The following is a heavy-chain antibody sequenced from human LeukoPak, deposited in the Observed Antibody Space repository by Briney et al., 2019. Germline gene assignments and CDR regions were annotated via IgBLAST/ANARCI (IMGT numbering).Heavy chain of an antibody. Sequence: AGGPLRLSCSASGFSFNIYSMSWVRQSPGRGLEWIAYTGSMGSTIHYADSVKGRFAISRDNVRKSLYLQMDTLRGDDTAVYYCARVGGRGIDYWGQGSLVSVSS. CDR2: TGSMGSTI. CDR3: ARVGGRGIDY. CDR1: GFSFNIYS. J-gene: IGHJ4*02. V-gene: IGHV3-48*01.